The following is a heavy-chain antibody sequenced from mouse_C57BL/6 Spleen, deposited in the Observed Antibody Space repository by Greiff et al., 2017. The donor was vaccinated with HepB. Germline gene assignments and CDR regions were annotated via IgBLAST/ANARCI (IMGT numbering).Heavy chain of an antibody. J-gene: IGHJ2*01. D-gene: IGHD1-1*01. V-gene: IGHV1-5*01. Sequence: EVQLQQSGTVLARPGASVKMSCKTSGYTFTSYWMHWVKQRPGQGLEWIGAIYPGNSDTSYNQKFKGKAKLTAVTSASTAYMELSSLTNEDSAVYYCTRDYYGSSHYFDYWGQGTTLTVSS. CDR2: IYPGNSDT. CDR3: TRDYYGSSHYFDY. CDR1: GYTFTSYW.